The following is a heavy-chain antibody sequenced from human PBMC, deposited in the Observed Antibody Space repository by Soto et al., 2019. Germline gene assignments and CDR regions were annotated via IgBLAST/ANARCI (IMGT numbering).Heavy chain of an antibody. Sequence: SETLSLTCTVSGGSISSYYWSWIRQPPGKGLEWIGYIYYSGSTNYNPSLKSRVTISVDTSKNQFSRKLSSVTAEDTAAYYCARHAHSQYSSSWYEFYYGMDVWGQGTTVPVSS. CDR2: IYYSGST. CDR1: GGSISSYY. V-gene: IGHV4-59*01. D-gene: IGHD6-13*01. CDR3: ARHAHSQYSSSWYEFYYGMDV. J-gene: IGHJ6*02.